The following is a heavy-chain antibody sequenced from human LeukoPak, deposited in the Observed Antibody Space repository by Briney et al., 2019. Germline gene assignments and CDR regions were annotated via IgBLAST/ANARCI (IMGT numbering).Heavy chain of an antibody. CDR1: GFTFSSYA. CDR2: ISGNGGNT. V-gene: IGHV3-64*04. J-gene: IGHJ4*02. D-gene: IGHD3-10*01. CDR3: AKEVAPTYYYGSGSYYNGRGYYFDY. Sequence: GGSLRLSCSASGFTFSSYAMHWVRQAPGKGLEYVSAISGNGGNTYYADSLKGGFTISRDNSKNTLYLQMNSLRAEDTAVYYCAKEVAPTYYYGSGSYYNGRGYYFDYWGQGTLVTVSS.